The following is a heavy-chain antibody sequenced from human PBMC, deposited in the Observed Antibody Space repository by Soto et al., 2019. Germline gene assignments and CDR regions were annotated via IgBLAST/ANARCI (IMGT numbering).Heavy chain of an antibody. V-gene: IGHV3-30-3*01. CDR2: ISYDGSNK. CDR1: GFTFSSYA. D-gene: IGHD4-17*01. Sequence: GGSLRLSCAASGFTFSSYAMHWVRQAPGKGLEWVAVISYDGSNKYYADSVKGRFTISRDNSKNTLYLQMNSLRAEDTAVYYCARDLRDYVSLGFDYWGQGTLVTVSS. CDR3: ARDLRDYVSLGFDY. J-gene: IGHJ4*02.